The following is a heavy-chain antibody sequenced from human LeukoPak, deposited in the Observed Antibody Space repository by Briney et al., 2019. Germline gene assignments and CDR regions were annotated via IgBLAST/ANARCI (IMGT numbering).Heavy chain of an antibody. J-gene: IGHJ4*02. D-gene: IGHD6-19*01. Sequence: SVKVSCKASGGTFSSYAISWVRQAPGQGLEWMGGIIPIFGTANYAQKFQGRVTITADESTSTAYMELSSLRSEDTAVYYCARGSSSGWFDAATFDYWGQGTLVTVSS. CDR2: IIPIFGTA. CDR1: GGTFSSYA. CDR3: ARGSSSGWFDAATFDY. V-gene: IGHV1-69*13.